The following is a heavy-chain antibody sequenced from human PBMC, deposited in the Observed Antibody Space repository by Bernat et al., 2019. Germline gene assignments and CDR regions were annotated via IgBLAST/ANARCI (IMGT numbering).Heavy chain of an antibody. CDR3: ARDGGNYWGWFDP. J-gene: IGHJ5*02. V-gene: IGHV3-74*01. CDR1: GFTFSSYW. Sequence: EVQLVESGGGLVQPGGSLRPSCAASGFTFSSYWMHWVRQAPGKGLVWVSRINSDGSSTSYADSVKGRFTISRDNAKNTLYLQMNSLRAEDTAVYYCARDGGNYWGWFDPWGQGTLVTVSS. D-gene: IGHD1-26*01. CDR2: INSDGSST.